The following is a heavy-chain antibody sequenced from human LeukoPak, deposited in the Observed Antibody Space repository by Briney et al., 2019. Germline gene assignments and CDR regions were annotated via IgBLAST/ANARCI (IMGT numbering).Heavy chain of an antibody. Sequence: PSETLSLTCTVPGGSISSHYWSWTRQPPGQGLEWLGYIYNSGNTNYNPSLNSRVTISVDTSKNQLSLKLSSVTAAGTAVYYCARVAENPDLFFDYWGQGALVTVSS. J-gene: IGHJ4*02. CDR1: GGSISSHY. CDR2: IYNSGNT. D-gene: IGHD3-3*01. CDR3: ARVAENPDLFFDY. V-gene: IGHV4-59*11.